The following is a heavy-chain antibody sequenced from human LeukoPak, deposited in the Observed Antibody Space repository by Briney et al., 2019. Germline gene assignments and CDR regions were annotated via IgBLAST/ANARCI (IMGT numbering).Heavy chain of an antibody. CDR2: ISDTASYT. CDR1: GXTFSDYY. CDR3: ARANDLIDY. J-gene: IGHJ4*02. V-gene: IGHV3-11*05. Sequence: GGSLRLSCAASGXTFSDYYMSWIRQAPGKGLEWVSYISDTASYTNYADSVKGRFTISRDNAKNSLYLQMNSLRAEDTAVYYCARANDLIDYWGQGTLVTVSS.